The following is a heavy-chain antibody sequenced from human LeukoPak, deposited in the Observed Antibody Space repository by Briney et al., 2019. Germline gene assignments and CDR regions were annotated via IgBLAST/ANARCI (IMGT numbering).Heavy chain of an antibody. Sequence: SETLSLTCTVSGGSISAYYWSWIRQPPGKGLEYIGYIYYTGSTNYNPSLKSRITISVDTSKNQFSLKLSSVTAADTAMYYCARHGPIPARTFDYWGQGTLVTVSS. CDR1: GGSISAYY. J-gene: IGHJ4*02. V-gene: IGHV4-59*08. CDR2: IYYTGST. CDR3: ARHGPIPARTFDY. D-gene: IGHD6-6*01.